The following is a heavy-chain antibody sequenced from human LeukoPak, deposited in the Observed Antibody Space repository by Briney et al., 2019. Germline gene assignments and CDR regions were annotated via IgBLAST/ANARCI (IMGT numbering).Heavy chain of an antibody. CDR2: ISAYNGNT. D-gene: IGHD5-18*01. Sequence: ASVKVSCRASGYPFTSYGIHWVRQAPGQGLEWMGWISAYNGNTDYAQKLQGRIIMTTDASTSTAYMELSSLRSEDTAVYYCARGRGSYGHPPFDYWGQGTLVTVSS. CDR1: GYPFTSYG. CDR3: ARGRGSYGHPPFDY. J-gene: IGHJ4*02. V-gene: IGHV1-18*01.